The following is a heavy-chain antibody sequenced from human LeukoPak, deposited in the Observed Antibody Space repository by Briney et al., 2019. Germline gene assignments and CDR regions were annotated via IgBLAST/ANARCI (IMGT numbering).Heavy chain of an antibody. Sequence: GSLRLSCAASGFTFSSYWMHWVRQPPGKGLEWIGEINHSGSTNYNPSLKSRVTISVDTSKNQFSLKLSSVTAADTAVYYCARDRGSWLFDYWGQGTLVTVSS. CDR3: ARDRGSWLFDY. D-gene: IGHD6-13*01. CDR1: GFTFSSYW. V-gene: IGHV4-34*01. CDR2: INHSGST. J-gene: IGHJ4*02.